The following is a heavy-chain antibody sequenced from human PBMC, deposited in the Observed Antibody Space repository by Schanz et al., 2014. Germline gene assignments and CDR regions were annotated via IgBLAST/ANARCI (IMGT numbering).Heavy chain of an antibody. CDR1: GGSISSSSYY. D-gene: IGHD3-10*02. Sequence: QLQESGPGLVKPSETLSLTCTVSGGSISSSSYYWGWIRQPPGKGLEWIGSIFYSGSTYYNLSLKSRVPIPVDTSKNQFSLKVNSVTAAETAVYYCARENVGRGFDYWGRGALVTVSS. J-gene: IGHJ4*02. V-gene: IGHV4-39*02. CDR3: ARENVGRGFDY. CDR2: IFYSGST.